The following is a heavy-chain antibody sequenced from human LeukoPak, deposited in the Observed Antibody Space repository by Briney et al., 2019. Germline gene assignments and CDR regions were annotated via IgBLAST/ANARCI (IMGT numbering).Heavy chain of an antibody. V-gene: IGHV1-8*03. D-gene: IGHD6-6*01. CDR2: MNPNSGNT. CDR3: ARSRRLGVAARPGDWFDP. CDR1: GYTLTSYD. Sequence: GASVKVSCKASGYTLTSYDINWVRQATGQGLEWMGWMNPNSGNTGYAQKFQGRVTITRNTSISTAYMELSSLRSEDTAVYYCARSRRLGVAARPGDWFDPWGQGTLVTVSS. J-gene: IGHJ5*02.